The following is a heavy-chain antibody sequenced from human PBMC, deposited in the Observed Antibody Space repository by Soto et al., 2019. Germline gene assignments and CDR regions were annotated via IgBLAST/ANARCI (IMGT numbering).Heavy chain of an antibody. Sequence: EVQLVESGGGLVQPGRSLRLSCAASGFTFDDYAMHWVRQAPGKGLGWVSGFSWNRGSIGYADSVKGRFTISRDNAKNSLYLQMNSLRAVDTDLHYCEKGGGKNYRMDVWGQVTTVTVSS. CDR2: FSWNRGSI. V-gene: IGHV3-9*01. CDR1: GFTFDDYA. CDR3: EKGGGKNYRMDV. D-gene: IGHD1-7*01. J-gene: IGHJ6*01.